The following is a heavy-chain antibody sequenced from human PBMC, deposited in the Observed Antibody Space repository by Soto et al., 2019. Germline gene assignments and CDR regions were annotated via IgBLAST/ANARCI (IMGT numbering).Heavy chain of an antibody. CDR1: GYTFTGYY. Sequence: ASVKISCKASGYTFTGYYMHWVRQAPGQGLEWMGWINPNSGGTNYAQKFQGWVTMTRDTSISTAYMELSRLRSDDTAVYYCARLTIGVAGTDYWGQGTLVTVSS. D-gene: IGHD6-19*01. CDR2: INPNSGGT. J-gene: IGHJ4*02. CDR3: ARLTIGVAGTDY. V-gene: IGHV1-2*04.